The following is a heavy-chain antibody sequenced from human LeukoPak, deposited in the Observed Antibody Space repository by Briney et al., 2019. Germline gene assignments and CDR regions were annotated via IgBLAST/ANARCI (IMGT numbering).Heavy chain of an antibody. D-gene: IGHD3-22*01. CDR3: ASEYYYDSSGYYYVSSYFDY. Sequence: PGGSLRLSCAASGFTFSSYSMNWVRQAPGKGLEWVSSISSSSSYIYYEDSVKGRFTISRDNAKNSVYLQMSSLRAEDTAVYYCASEYYYDSSGYYYVSSYFDYWGQGTLVTVSS. CDR1: GFTFSSYS. V-gene: IGHV3-21*01. CDR2: ISSSSSYI. J-gene: IGHJ4*02.